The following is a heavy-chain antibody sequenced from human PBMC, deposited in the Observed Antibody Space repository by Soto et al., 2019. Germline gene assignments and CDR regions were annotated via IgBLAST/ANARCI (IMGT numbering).Heavy chain of an antibody. V-gene: IGHV1-18*01. CDR3: ASFNYDSSGYFPPPFY. Sequence: ASVKVSCKASGYTFTSYGISWVRQAPGQGLEWMGWISAYNGNTNYAQKLQGRVTMTTDTSTSTAYMELRSLRSDDTAVYYCASFNYDSSGYFPPPFYWGQGTLVTVSS. CDR1: GYTFTSYG. D-gene: IGHD3-22*01. J-gene: IGHJ4*02. CDR2: ISAYNGNT.